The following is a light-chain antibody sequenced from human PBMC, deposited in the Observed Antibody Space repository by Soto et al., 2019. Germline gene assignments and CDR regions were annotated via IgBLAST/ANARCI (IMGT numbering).Light chain of an antibody. V-gene: IGKV1-27*01. CDR3: QKFSSVPWA. J-gene: IGKJ3*01. CDR2: APS. CDR1: KGIANY. Sequence: DIQMTQSPSSLSASIGDRVTITCRATKGIANYLAWYQQKPGKAPKLLIYAPSTLQSGVPPRFSGSGAGTEFTLTISSLQPEDGATYYCQKFSSVPWAFGPGTKVDIK.